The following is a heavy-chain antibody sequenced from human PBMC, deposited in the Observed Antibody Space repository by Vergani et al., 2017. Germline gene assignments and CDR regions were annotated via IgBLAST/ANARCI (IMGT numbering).Heavy chain of an antibody. CDR3: SGDPHSWQRADR. Sequence: QAQLQESGPGLVKPSETLSLTCHVFGVSVTDYNCNWIRQAPGKGLEWIGSLSCTGGANHASHNPSLKSRVSISVDTSKSQFSLRLTAVPAADSAIYYGSGDPHSWQRADRWVQGLLVSVSS. V-gene: IGHV4-59*02. J-gene: IGHJ5*02. CDR2: LSCTGGA. D-gene: IGHD6-13*01. CDR1: GVSVTDYN.